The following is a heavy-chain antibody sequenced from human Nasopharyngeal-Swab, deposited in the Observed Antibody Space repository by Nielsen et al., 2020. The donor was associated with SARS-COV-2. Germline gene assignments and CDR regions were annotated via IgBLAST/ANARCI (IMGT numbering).Heavy chain of an antibody. Sequence: GESLKTPCAASGFTVSSNYMSWVRQAPGKGLEWVSVIYSGGSTYYADSVKGRFTIPRHNSKNTLYLQMNSLRAEDTAVHYCARARVGEGGRDYYYGMDVWGQGTTVTVSS. J-gene: IGHJ6*02. CDR3: ARARVGEGGRDYYYGMDV. D-gene: IGHD1-26*01. CDR2: IYSGGST. V-gene: IGHV3-53*01. CDR1: GFTVSSNY.